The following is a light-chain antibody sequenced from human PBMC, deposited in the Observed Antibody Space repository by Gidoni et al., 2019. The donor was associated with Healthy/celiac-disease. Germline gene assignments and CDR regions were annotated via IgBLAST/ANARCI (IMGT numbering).Light chain of an antibody. CDR1: QSVSSSY. CDR3: QQYGSSIFT. V-gene: IGKV3-20*01. J-gene: IGKJ3*01. Sequence: EIVLPPSPGTLSLSPGERATLSCRASQSVSSSYLAWYQQKPGQAPRLLIYGASSRATGIPDRFSGSGSGTDFTLTISRLEPEDFAVYYCQQYGSSIFTFGPGTKVDIK. CDR2: GAS.